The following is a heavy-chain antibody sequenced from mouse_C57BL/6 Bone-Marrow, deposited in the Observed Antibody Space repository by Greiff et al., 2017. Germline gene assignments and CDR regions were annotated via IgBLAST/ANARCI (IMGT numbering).Heavy chain of an antibody. J-gene: IGHJ3*01. V-gene: IGHV1-72*01. Sequence: VKLQESGAELVKPGASVKLSCKASGYTFTSYWMHWVKQRPGRGLEWIGRIDPNSGGTKYNEKFKSKATLTVDKPSSTAYMQLRSLTSEDSAVYYCAGDGSSPFAYWGQGTLVTVSA. CDR1: GYTFTSYW. CDR2: IDPNSGGT. D-gene: IGHD1-1*01. CDR3: AGDGSSPFAY.